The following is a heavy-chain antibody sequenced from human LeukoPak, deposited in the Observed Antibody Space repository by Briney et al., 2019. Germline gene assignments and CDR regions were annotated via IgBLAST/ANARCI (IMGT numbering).Heavy chain of an antibody. J-gene: IGHJ4*02. Sequence: ASVKASCKASGYTFTSYATNWVRQAAGQGLEWTGWINTNTGNPTYAQGFTGRFVFSLDTSVSTAYLQISSLKAEDTAVYYCARAAASDYWGQGTLVTVSS. CDR3: ARAAASDY. D-gene: IGHD2-15*01. V-gene: IGHV7-4-1*02. CDR2: INTNTGNP. CDR1: GYTFTSYA.